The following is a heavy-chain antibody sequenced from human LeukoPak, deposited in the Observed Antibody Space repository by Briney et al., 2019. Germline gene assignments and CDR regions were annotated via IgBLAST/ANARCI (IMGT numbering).Heavy chain of an antibody. D-gene: IGHD2-2*01. CDR2: IYSGGST. J-gene: IGHJ6*02. V-gene: IGHV3-66*02. Sequence: GGSLRLSCAASGFTVSSNYMSWVRQAPGKGLEWVSVIYSGGSTYYADSVKGRFTISRDNSKNTLYLQMNSLRAEDTAVYYCARDGPVPPHYYYSGMDVWGQGTTVTVSS. CDR1: GFTVSSNY. CDR3: ARDGPVPPHYYYSGMDV.